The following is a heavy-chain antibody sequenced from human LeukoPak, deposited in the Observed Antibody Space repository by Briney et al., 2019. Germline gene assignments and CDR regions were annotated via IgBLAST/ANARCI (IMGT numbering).Heavy chain of an antibody. CDR1: GGSNSSGAYY. CDR2: IYYSGST. V-gene: IGHV4-31*03. Sequence: PSETLSLTCTVSGGSNSSGAYYWSWIRQHPGKGLEWIGYIYYSGSTYYNPSLKSRVTISVDTSKNQFSLKLSSVTAADTAVYFCARGEGTNYDILTGYYIPSAFFDYWGQGTLVTVSS. CDR3: ARGEGTNYDILTGYYIPSAFFDY. D-gene: IGHD3-9*01. J-gene: IGHJ4*02.